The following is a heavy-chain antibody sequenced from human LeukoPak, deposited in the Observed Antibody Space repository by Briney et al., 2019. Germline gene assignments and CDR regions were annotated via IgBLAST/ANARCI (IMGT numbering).Heavy chain of an antibody. Sequence: SETLSLTCAVYGGSFSGYYWSWIRQPPGKGLEWIGEINHSGSTNYNPSLKSRVTISVDTSKNQFSLKLSSVTAADTAVYYCARGREVVTAIPYGPFDYWGQGTLVTVSS. D-gene: IGHD2-21*02. CDR1: GGSFSGYY. V-gene: IGHV4-34*01. CDR3: ARGREVVTAIPYGPFDY. J-gene: IGHJ4*02. CDR2: INHSGST.